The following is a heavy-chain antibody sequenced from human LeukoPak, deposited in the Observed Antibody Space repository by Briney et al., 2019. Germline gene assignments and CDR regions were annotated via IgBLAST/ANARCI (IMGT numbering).Heavy chain of an antibody. J-gene: IGHJ2*01. D-gene: IGHD7-27*01. CDR3: ARDPSGHWYFDL. CDR1: GFTFSDYS. CDR2: IYSGGNT. Sequence: PGGSLRLSCAASGFTFSDYSMNWVRQAPGKGLEWVSVIYSGGNTHYADSVKGRFTISRDNPKNTLYLQMHRLRAEDTAVYYCARDPSGHWYFDLWGRGTLVTVSS. V-gene: IGHV3-66*01.